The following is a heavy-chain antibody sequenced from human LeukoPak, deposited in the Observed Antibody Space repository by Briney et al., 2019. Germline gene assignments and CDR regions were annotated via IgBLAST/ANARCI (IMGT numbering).Heavy chain of an antibody. V-gene: IGHV3-21*06. CDR2: ISASDTYI. D-gene: IGHD2/OR15-2a*01. J-gene: IGHJ4*02. Sequence: GGSLRLSCAASGFIFSGYSMNWVRQAPGKGLEWVSSISASDTYINYADSVKGRFTISRDNAKSSLYLQMNSLRAEDTAVYYCARPYFVAANYYFDYWGQGTLVTVSS. CDR3: ARPYFVAANYYFDY. CDR1: GFIFSGYS.